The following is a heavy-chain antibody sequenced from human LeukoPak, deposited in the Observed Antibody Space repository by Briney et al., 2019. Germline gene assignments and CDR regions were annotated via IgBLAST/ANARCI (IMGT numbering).Heavy chain of an antibody. J-gene: IGHJ4*02. Sequence: PSGGSLRLSCAASGFTVSDYSMSWVRQAPGKGLEWDSAISGSGSYTDYADSVKGRFTISKDNSKNRLYMRMSSLRAEDTAVYYCAKRRYDSSGHFDSWGQGTLVTVSS. CDR2: ISGSGSYT. V-gene: IGHV3-23*01. CDR1: GFTVSDYS. CDR3: AKRRYDSSGHFDS. D-gene: IGHD3-22*01.